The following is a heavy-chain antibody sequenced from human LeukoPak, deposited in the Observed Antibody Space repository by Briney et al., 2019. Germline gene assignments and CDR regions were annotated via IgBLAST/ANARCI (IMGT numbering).Heavy chain of an antibody. CDR1: GGSISTYY. D-gene: IGHD6-19*01. J-gene: IGHJ4*02. Sequence: SETLSLTCTVSGGSISTYYWSWIRQSPGKGLEWIGYIYYTGSTNYNPSLKSRVTISVDTSKNQFSLKLSSVTAADTAVYYCAREGHSSGWTYFDYWGQGTLVTVSS. CDR2: IYYTGST. CDR3: AREGHSSGWTYFDY. V-gene: IGHV4-59*01.